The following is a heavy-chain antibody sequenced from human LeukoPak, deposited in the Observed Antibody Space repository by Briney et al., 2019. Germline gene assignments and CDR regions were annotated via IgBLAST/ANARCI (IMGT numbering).Heavy chain of an antibody. CDR1: GGSFSGYY. CDR2: INHSGST. V-gene: IGHV4-34*01. J-gene: IGHJ5*02. D-gene: IGHD3-22*01. CDR3: ARRQGVAVIAVGSRSARYFDP. Sequence: PSETLSLICAVYGGSFSGYYWSWIRQPPGKGLGWIGEINHSGSTNYNPSLKSRVTISEDTSKNQFSLKLSSVTAADTAVYYCARRQGVAVIAVGSRSARYFDPWGQGILVTVSS.